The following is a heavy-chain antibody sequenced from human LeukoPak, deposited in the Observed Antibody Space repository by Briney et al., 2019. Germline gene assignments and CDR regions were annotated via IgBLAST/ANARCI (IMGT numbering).Heavy chain of an antibody. CDR2: IYYSGST. Sequence: PSETLSLTCTVSGGSISSSSYYWGWIRQPPGKGLEWIGSIYYSGSTYYNPSLKSRVTISVDTSKNQFSLKLSSVTAADTAVYYCARAIYSSGWYVYYYYYMDVWGKGTTVTISS. CDR1: GGSISSSSYY. V-gene: IGHV4-39*01. J-gene: IGHJ6*03. CDR3: ARAIYSSGWYVYYYYYMDV. D-gene: IGHD6-19*01.